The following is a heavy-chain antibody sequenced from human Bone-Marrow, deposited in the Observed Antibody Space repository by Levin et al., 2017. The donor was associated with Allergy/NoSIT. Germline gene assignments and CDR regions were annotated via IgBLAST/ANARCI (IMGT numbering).Heavy chain of an antibody. CDR3: ARPYESSGDHDAFDI. D-gene: IGHD3-22*01. J-gene: IGHJ3*02. CDR1: GYSISNGYY. V-gene: IGHV4-38-2*02. Sequence: SSETLSLTCTVSGYSISNGYYWGWIRQPPGKGLEWIGSIYHTGSTYYNPPLKSRVTISVDTSKNQFSLKLSSVTAADTAVYYCARPYESSGDHDAFDIWGQGTMVTVSS. CDR2: IYHTGST.